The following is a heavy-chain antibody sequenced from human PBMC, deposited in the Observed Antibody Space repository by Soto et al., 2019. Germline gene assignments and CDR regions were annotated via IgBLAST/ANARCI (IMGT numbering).Heavy chain of an antibody. J-gene: IGHJ4*02. CDR3: ARDPLRDRYFDWLPKDY. CDR1: GFTFSSYA. V-gene: IGHV3-23*01. D-gene: IGHD3-9*01. Sequence: PGGSLRLSCAASGFTFSSYAMSWVRQAPGKGLEWVSAISSSGGSTYYADSVKGRFTISRDNSKNTLYMQMNSQRAEDMAVYYCARDPLRDRYFDWLPKDYWGQGTLVTVSS. CDR2: ISSSGGST.